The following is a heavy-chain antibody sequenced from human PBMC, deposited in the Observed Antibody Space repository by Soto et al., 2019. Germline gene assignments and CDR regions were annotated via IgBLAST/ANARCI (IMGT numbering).Heavy chain of an antibody. CDR2: INAGNGNT. D-gene: IGHD2-15*01. V-gene: IGHV1-3*01. Sequence: ASVKVSCKASGYTFTSYAMHWVRQAPGQRLEWMGWINAGNGNTKYSQKFQGRVTITRDTSASTAYMELSSLRSEDTAVYYCTFSPVAAATFFDIWGPGTMVTV. CDR1: GYTFTSYA. CDR3: TFSPVAAATFFDI. J-gene: IGHJ3*02.